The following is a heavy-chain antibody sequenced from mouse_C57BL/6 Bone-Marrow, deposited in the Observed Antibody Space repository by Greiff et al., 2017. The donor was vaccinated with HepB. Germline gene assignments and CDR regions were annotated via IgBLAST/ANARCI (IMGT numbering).Heavy chain of an antibody. CDR2: IYPGDGDT. V-gene: IGHV1-82*01. D-gene: IGHD2-1*01. J-gene: IGHJ2*01. Sequence: VQLQQSGPELVKPGASVKISCQASGYAFSSSWMNWVKQRPGKGLEWIGRIYPGDGDTNYNGKFKGKATLTADKSSSTAYMQLSSLTSEDSAVYFCASYYGNYEGVDYWGQGTTLTVSS. CDR3: ASYYGNYEGVDY. CDR1: GYAFSSSW.